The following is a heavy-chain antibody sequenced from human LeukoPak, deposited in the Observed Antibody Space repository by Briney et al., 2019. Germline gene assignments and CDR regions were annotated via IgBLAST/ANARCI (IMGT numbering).Heavy chain of an antibody. V-gene: IGHV1-2*02. CDR1: GYTFTGYY. CDR2: INPNSGGT. D-gene: IGHD2/OR15-2a*01. Sequence: ASVKVSCKASGYTFTGYYMYWVRQAPGQGLEWMGWINPNSGGTNYAQKFQGRVTMTRDTSISTAYMELSRLRSDDTAVYYCARGSIRGNPLYYFDYWGQGTLVTVSS. CDR3: ARGSIRGNPLYYFDY. J-gene: IGHJ4*02.